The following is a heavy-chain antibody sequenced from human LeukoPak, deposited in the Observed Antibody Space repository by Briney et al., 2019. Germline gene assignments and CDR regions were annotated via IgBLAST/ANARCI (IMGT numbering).Heavy chain of an antibody. J-gene: IGHJ4*02. Sequence: PGGSLRLSRAASGFTFSSSWMHWVRQAPGKGLVWFSRINSDGSTTNYADAVKGRLTISRDNAKNTLYLQMNSLRPEDTAVYYCVRDGVGPIDFDYWGQGTLVTVSS. CDR3: VRDGVGPIDFDY. CDR1: GFTFSSSW. D-gene: IGHD1-26*01. V-gene: IGHV3-74*01. CDR2: INSDGSTT.